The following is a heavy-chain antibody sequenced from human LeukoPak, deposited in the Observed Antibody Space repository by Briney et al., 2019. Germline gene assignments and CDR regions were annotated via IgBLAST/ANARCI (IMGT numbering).Heavy chain of an antibody. CDR1: GYSFTSYW. D-gene: IGHD4-17*01. CDR3: ARRTDFGADDYFDF. CDR2: IYPGDSDT. J-gene: IGHJ4*02. V-gene: IGHV5-51*01. Sequence: GESLKISCKGSGYSFTSYWIGWVRQMPGKGLEWMGIIYPGDSDTRYSPSFQGRVTISADKSITTAYLQWNSLQASDTAMYYCARRTDFGADDYFDFWGQGTLVTVSS.